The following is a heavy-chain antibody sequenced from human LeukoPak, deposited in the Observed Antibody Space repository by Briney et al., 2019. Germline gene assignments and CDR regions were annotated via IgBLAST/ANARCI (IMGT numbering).Heavy chain of an antibody. CDR3: ASLAGYYYDNYDY. V-gene: IGHV4-39*01. D-gene: IGHD3-22*01. J-gene: IGHJ4*02. CDR1: GGSISSSSYY. CDR2: NYYSGST. Sequence: SETLSLTCTVSGGSISSSSYYWGWSRQPPGKGLEWIGSNYYSGSTYYNPSLKSRVTISVDTSKNQFSLKLSSVTAADTAVYYCASLAGYYYDNYDYWGQGTLVTVSS.